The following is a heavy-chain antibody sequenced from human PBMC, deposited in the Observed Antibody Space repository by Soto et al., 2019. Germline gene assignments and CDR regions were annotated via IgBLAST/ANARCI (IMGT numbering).Heavy chain of an antibody. J-gene: IGHJ5*02. D-gene: IGHD3-3*01. CDR3: VRVSNVVLRFSSRLDP. Sequence: PSETLSLTCTVSGGSISSGSYYWSWIRQHPGKGLEWLGYIYYSGSTYYNPSLKSRVTISVDTSKNQFSLKLSSVTAADTAVYYCVRVSNVVLRFSSRLDPWGQGTLVTVSS. V-gene: IGHV4-31*03. CDR1: GGSISSGSYY. CDR2: IYYSGST.